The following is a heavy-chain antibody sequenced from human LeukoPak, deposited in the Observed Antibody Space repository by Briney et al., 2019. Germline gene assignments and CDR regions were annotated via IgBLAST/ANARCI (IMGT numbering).Heavy chain of an antibody. J-gene: IGHJ4*02. CDR1: GYTFTSYD. Sequence: ASVKVSYKASGYTFTSYDINWVRQATGQGLEWMGWMNPNSGNTGYAQKFQGRGTMTRNTSISTAYMELSSLRSEDTAVYYCARGLTYSGYVDYWGQGTLVTVSS. V-gene: IGHV1-8*01. D-gene: IGHD1-26*01. CDR2: MNPNSGNT. CDR3: ARGLTYSGYVDY.